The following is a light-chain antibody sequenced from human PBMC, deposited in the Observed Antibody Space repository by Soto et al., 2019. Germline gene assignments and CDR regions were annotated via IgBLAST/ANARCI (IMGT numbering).Light chain of an antibody. CDR3: QSYDSSLSGYV. Sequence: SWAPGQRVTISYTGSSSNIGAGYDVHWYQQLPGTAPKLLIYGNSNRPSGVPDRFSGSKSGTSASLAITGLQAEDEADYYCQSYDSSLSGYVFGTGTKVTVL. CDR2: GNS. V-gene: IGLV1-40*01. CDR1: SSNIGAGYD. J-gene: IGLJ1*01.